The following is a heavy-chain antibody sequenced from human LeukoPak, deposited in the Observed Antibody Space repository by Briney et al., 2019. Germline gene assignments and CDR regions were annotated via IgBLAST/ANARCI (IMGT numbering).Heavy chain of an antibody. Sequence: SETLSLTCTVSGGSISSSSYYWGWIRQPPGKGLEWIGSIYYSGRTYYNPSLKRRVTISVDTSKNQFSLKLRSVTAADTAVYFCASPSSLGGRSGEGDYWGQGTLVTVSS. D-gene: IGHD3-16*01. J-gene: IGHJ4*02. V-gene: IGHV4-39*01. CDR1: GGSISSSSYY. CDR2: IYYSGRT. CDR3: ASPSSLGGRSGEGDY.